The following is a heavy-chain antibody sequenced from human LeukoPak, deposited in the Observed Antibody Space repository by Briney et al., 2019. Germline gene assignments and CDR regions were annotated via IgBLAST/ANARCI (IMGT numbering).Heavy chain of an antibody. CDR1: AFTSYDYA. CDR3: AKDNIVGATASYFDY. J-gene: IGHJ4*02. Sequence: QPGMSLSCYCAASAFTSYDYARDRHPPAQGLGLEGVLSPSWNSGSIGYADAVKGRFTISRDNAKNSLYPQMNSLRAEDTALYYCAKDNIVGATASYFDYWGQGTLVTVSS. D-gene: IGHD1-26*01. CDR2: PSWNSGSI. V-gene: IGHV3-9*01.